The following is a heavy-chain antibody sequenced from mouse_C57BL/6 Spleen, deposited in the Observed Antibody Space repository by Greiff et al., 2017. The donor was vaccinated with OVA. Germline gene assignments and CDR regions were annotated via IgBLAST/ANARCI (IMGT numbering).Heavy chain of an antibody. Sequence: VQLQQPGAELVKPGASVKLSCKASGYTFTSYWMHWVKQRPGQGLEWIGMIHPNSGSTNYNEKFKSKATLTVDKSSSTAYMQLSSLTSEDSAVYYCARSRITTVVADWYFDVWGTGTTVTVSS. V-gene: IGHV1-64*01. D-gene: IGHD1-1*01. CDR3: ARSRITTVVADWYFDV. CDR2: IHPNSGST. CDR1: GYTFTSYW. J-gene: IGHJ1*03.